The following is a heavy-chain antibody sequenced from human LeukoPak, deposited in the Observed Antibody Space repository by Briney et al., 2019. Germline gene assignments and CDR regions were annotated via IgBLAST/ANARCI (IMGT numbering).Heavy chain of an antibody. V-gene: IGHV1-8*01. J-gene: IGHJ6*02. CDR1: GYTFTSYD. CDR3: ARGVGSGWYHYYYYYGMDV. Sequence: ASVKVSCTASGYTFTSYDINWVRQATGHGLEWMGWMNPNSGNTGYAQKFQGRVTMTRNTSISTAYMELSSLRSEDTAVYYCARGVGSGWYHYYYYYGMDVWGQGTTVTVSS. CDR2: MNPNSGNT. D-gene: IGHD6-19*01.